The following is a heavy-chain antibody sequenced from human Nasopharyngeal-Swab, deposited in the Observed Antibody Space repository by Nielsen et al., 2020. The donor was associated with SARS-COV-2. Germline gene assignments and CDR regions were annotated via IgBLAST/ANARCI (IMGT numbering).Heavy chain of an antibody. J-gene: IGHJ4*02. V-gene: IGHV4-39*01. D-gene: IGHD5-24*01. Sequence: SETLSLTCTVSGGSISSSSYYWGWIRQPPGKGLEWIGSIYYSGSTYYNPSLKSRVTISVDTSKNQFSLKLSSVTAADTAVYYCARQYGRETATIYYWGQGTLVTVSS. CDR2: IYYSGST. CDR1: GGSISSSSYY. CDR3: ARQYGRETATIYY.